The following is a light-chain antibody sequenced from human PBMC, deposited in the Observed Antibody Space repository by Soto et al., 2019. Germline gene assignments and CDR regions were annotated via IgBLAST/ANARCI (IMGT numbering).Light chain of an antibody. CDR2: GAS. V-gene: IGKV3-20*01. CDR3: HHFGSLPET. Sequence: EIVLTQSPGTLSLSPGERATLSCRASQSVSSSYLAWYQQKPGQAPRLLIYGASSRATGIPDRFSGSGSGTDFTLTISRLEPEDFAVYYCHHFGSLPETFGQGTNVK. J-gene: IGKJ1*01. CDR1: QSVSSSY.